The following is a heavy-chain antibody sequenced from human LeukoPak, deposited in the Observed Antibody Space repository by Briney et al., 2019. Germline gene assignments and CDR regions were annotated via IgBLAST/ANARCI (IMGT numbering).Heavy chain of an antibody. Sequence: SETLSLTCTVSGGSISSSSYYWGWIRQPPGKGLEWVGSIYYSGSTYYNPSLKSRVTISVDTSKNQFSLKLSSVTAADTAVYYCARVGRDYYDSSGYSAPFDYWGQGTLVTVSS. D-gene: IGHD3-22*01. CDR3: ARVGRDYYDSSGYSAPFDY. J-gene: IGHJ4*02. V-gene: IGHV4-39*07. CDR2: IYYSGST. CDR1: GGSISSSSYY.